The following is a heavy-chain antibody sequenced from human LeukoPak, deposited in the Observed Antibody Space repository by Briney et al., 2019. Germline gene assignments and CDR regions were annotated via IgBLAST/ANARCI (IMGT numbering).Heavy chain of an antibody. D-gene: IGHD2-2*02. CDR3: ARDFCSSTSCYTPWWFDP. J-gene: IGHJ5*02. CDR2: IIPILGIA. V-gene: IGHV1-69*04. CDR1: GGTFSSYA. Sequence: ASVKVSCKASGGTFSSYAISWVRQAPGQGLEWMGRIIPILGIANYAQKFQGRVTITADKSTSTAYMELSSLRSEDTAVYYCARDFCSSTSCYTPWWFDPWGQGTLVTVSS.